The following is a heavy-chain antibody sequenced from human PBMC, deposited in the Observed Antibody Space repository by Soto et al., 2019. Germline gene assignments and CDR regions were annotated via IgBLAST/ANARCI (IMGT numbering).Heavy chain of an antibody. CDR2: TIPILGIA. V-gene: IGHV1-69*02. J-gene: IGHJ6*02. CDR3: ARPDV. Sequence: QVQLVQSGAEVKKPGSSVKVSCKASGGAFSSYTISWVREAPGQGLEGMGRTIPILGIANYAQKFQGRVTLTADKCTSTADMALSSLSSEDTAWYYWARPDVWGQGTTVTVSS. CDR1: GGAFSSYT.